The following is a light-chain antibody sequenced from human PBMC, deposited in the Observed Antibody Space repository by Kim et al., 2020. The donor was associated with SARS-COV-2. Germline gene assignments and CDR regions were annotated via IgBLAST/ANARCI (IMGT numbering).Light chain of an antibody. CDR3: QQYGSSPRT. CDR1: QSVSNRY. V-gene: IGKV3-20*01. Sequence: SPGERATLSCRASQSVSNRYLVWYQQKPGQAPRLLIYAATSRATGIPDRFSGSGSGTDFTLTITRLEPEDFAVYYCQQYGSSPRTFGQGTKVDIK. J-gene: IGKJ1*01. CDR2: AAT.